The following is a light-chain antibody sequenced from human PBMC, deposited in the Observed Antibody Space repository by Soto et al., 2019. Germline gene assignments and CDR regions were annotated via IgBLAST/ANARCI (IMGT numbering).Light chain of an antibody. CDR2: EVG. CDR1: SSDVGDYNY. J-gene: IGLJ3*02. Sequence: QSALTQPASVSGSPGQSITISCTGTSSDVGDYNYVSWYQQHPGKAPKLVIYEVGNRPSGVSNRFSGSKSDNAASLTISGLQAEDEGVYYCSSYTRTRWVFGGGTKVTVL. CDR3: SSYTRTRWV. V-gene: IGLV2-14*01.